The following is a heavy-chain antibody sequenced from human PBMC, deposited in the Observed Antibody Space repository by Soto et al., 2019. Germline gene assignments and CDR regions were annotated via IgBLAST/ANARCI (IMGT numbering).Heavy chain of an antibody. CDR1: GGTFRSHT. D-gene: IGHD3-10*01. Sequence: EASVKVSCKASGGTFRSHTINWVRKAPGQGLEWMGRIIPILGIANYAQKFQGRVTITADKSTSTAYMELSSLRSEDTAVYYCAILWFGELLSSYHDYWGQGTLVTVSS. V-gene: IGHV1-69*02. CDR3: AILWFGELLSSYHDY. CDR2: IIPILGIA. J-gene: IGHJ4*02.